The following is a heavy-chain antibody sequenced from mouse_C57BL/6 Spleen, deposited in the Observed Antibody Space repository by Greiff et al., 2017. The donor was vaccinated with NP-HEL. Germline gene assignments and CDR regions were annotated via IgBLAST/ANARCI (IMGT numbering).Heavy chain of an antibody. CDR3: ARESGRGVLRRGFAY. J-gene: IGHJ3*01. CDR1: GYTFTSYW. CDR2: IDPSDSET. Sequence: QVQLQQPGAELVRPGSSVKLSCKASGYTFTSYWMHWVKQRPIQGLEWIGNIDPSDSETHYNQKFKDKATLTVDKSSRTAYMQLSSLTSEDSAVYSCARESGRGVLRRGFAYWGQRTLVTVSA. V-gene: IGHV1-52*01. D-gene: IGHD1-3*01.